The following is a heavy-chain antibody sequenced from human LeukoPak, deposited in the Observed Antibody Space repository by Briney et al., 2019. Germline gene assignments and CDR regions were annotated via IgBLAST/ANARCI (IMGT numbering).Heavy chain of an antibody. D-gene: IGHD3-3*01. V-gene: IGHV3-74*01. CDR3: ARDRAAFGVVQVGY. CDR2: ITSDGTNT. Sequence: GGSLRLSCAASTFTFSRYWMHWVRRAPAKGLVGVSRITSDGTNTYYADSVKGRFTISRDNTKNTLYLQMDSLRTEDTAVYYCARDRAAFGVVQVGYWGQGTLVTASS. CDR1: TFTFSRYW. J-gene: IGHJ4*02.